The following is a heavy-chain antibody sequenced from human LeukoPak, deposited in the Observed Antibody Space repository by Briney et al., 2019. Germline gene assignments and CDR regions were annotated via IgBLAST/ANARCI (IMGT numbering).Heavy chain of an antibody. Sequence: GGSLRLSCAASGFTFSSYSMNWVRQAPGKGLEWVSSISSSSSYVYYADSVKGRFTISRDNSKNTLYLQMNSLRAEDTAVYYCARDLNDYVWGSYRPDAFDIWGQGTMVTVSS. CDR1: GFTFSSYS. V-gene: IGHV3-21*01. J-gene: IGHJ3*02. D-gene: IGHD3-16*02. CDR2: ISSSSSYV. CDR3: ARDLNDYVWGSYRPDAFDI.